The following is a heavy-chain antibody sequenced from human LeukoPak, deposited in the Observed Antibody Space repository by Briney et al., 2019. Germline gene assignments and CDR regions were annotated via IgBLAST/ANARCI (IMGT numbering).Heavy chain of an antibody. V-gene: IGHV3-7*01. CDR2: IKQDGSEK. Sequence: GGSLRLSCAASGFTFSSYWMSWVRQAPGKGLGWVANIKQDGSEKYYVDSVKGRFTISRDNAENSLYLQMNSLRAEDTAVYYCASHSSGYKFWGQGTLVTVSS. CDR1: GFTFSSYW. J-gene: IGHJ4*02. CDR3: ASHSSGYKF. D-gene: IGHD5-18*01.